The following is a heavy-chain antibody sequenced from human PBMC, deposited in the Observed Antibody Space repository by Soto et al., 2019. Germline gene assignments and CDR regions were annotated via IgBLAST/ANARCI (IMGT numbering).Heavy chain of an antibody. J-gene: IGHJ6*02. CDR3: ARPTPTRLGYYYGMDV. D-gene: IGHD6-6*01. CDR1: GYTFTSYH. Sequence: QVQLVQSGAEVKKPGASVKVSCKASGYTFTSYHMHWVRQAPGQGPEWMGIINPSGGSTSYAQKFQGRVTMTRDTSTSTVDRELSSLRSEDTAVYYCARPTPTRLGYYYGMDVWGQGTTVTVSS. V-gene: IGHV1-46*01. CDR2: INPSGGST.